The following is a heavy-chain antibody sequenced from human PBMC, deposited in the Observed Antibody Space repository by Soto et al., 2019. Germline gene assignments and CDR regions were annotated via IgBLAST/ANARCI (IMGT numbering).Heavy chain of an antibody. V-gene: IGHV1-18*01. J-gene: IGHJ4*02. CDR1: GYTLTSYG. CDR3: ARDLGGSYYAPVDY. Sequence: QVQLVQSGAEVKKAGASVKVSCKASGYTLTSYGISWVRQAPGQGLEWMGWISAYNGNTKYAQKLQGRVTTTTDTSTSTAYMELRSLRSDDTAVYYCARDLGGSYYAPVDYWGQGTLVTVSS. D-gene: IGHD1-26*01. CDR2: ISAYNGNT.